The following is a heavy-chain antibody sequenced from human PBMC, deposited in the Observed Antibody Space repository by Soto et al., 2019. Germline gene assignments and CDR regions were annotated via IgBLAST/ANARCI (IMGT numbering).Heavy chain of an antibody. J-gene: IGHJ3*02. D-gene: IGHD2-2*01. CDR1: GFTFSNYA. Sequence: GGSLRLSCTASGFTFSNYAISWVRQAPGKGLEWVSGFTGSGGSTYYADSVKGRFTISRDNSENTLYLQMNSLRAEDTAVYYYAKQGVVVISAGPHNAFGIWGQGTVVTVSS. V-gene: IGHV3-23*01. CDR3: AKQGVVVISAGPHNAFGI. CDR2: FTGSGGST.